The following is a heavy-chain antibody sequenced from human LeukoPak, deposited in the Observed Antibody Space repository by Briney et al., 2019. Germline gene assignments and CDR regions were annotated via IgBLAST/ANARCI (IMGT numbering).Heavy chain of an antibody. J-gene: IGHJ4*02. CDR1: GDSISSDY. V-gene: IGHV4-38-2*01. CDR3: ATRKLGNDY. CDR2: IYHSGST. D-gene: IGHD7-27*01. Sequence: SETLSLTCAVSGDSISSDYWSWVRQPPGKGLEWIGSIYHSGSTYYNPSLKSRVTISVDTSKNQFSLKLSSVTAADTAVYYCATRKLGNDYWGQGTLATVSS.